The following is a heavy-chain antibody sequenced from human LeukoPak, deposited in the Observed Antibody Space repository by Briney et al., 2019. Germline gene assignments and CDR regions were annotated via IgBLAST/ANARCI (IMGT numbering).Heavy chain of an antibody. Sequence: GGSLRLSCAASGFTFSSYGMHWVRQAPGRGLEWVAVISYDGSNKYYADSVKGRFTISRDNSKNTLYLQMNSLRAEDTAVYYCAKDYYGSGQSFDYWGQGTLVTVSS. V-gene: IGHV3-30*18. D-gene: IGHD3-10*01. CDR1: GFTFSSYG. J-gene: IGHJ4*02. CDR2: ISYDGSNK. CDR3: AKDYYGSGQSFDY.